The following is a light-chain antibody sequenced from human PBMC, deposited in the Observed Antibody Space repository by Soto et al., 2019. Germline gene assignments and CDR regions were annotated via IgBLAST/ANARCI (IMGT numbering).Light chain of an antibody. V-gene: IGLV2-8*01. J-gene: IGLJ2*01. CDR2: EVD. Sequence: QSVLTQPPSASGSPGQSVTISCTGTSSDVGGYNFVSWYQQHPGRAPKLMIYEVDKRPSGVPDRFSGSKSGNTASLTVSGLQAEDEADYYCSSYAASDNFVFGGGTKVTVL. CDR3: SSYAASDNFV. CDR1: SSDVGGYNF.